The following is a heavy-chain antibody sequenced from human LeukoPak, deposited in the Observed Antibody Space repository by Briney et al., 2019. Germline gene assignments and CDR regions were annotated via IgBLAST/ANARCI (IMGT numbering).Heavy chain of an antibody. CDR2: IRSDGYHT. CDR1: GFIFDAHD. J-gene: IGHJ4*02. D-gene: IGHD1-26*01. V-gene: IGHV3-30*02. CDR3: ARPSGSGVDY. Sequence: PGGSLRLSCGASGFIFDAHDMHWVRQAPGKGLEWVAFIRSDGYHTYYADSVKGRFTITRDNSKNTLYLQMNSLRLEDMALYYCARPSGSGVDYWGPGTRVTVSS.